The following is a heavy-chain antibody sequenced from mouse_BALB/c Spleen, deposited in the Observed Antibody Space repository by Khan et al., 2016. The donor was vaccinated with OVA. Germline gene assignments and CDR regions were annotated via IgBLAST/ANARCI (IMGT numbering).Heavy chain of an antibody. V-gene: IGHV3-2*02. J-gene: IGHJ4*01. CDR2: ISYSGST. CDR1: GYSITSNYA. CDR3: ARGNYYVYALDY. Sequence: EVQLQESGPGLVKPSQSLSLTCTVNGYSITSNYAWNWIRQFPGNKLEWMGYISYSGSTNYNPSLKSRLSITRDTSKNPFFLLFHSVTTEDSATDYCARGNYYVYALDYWGQGTSVTVSS. D-gene: IGHD1-1*01.